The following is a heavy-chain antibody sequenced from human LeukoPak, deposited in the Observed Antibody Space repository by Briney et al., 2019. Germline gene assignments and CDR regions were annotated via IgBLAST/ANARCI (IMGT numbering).Heavy chain of an antibody. CDR2: TYYSGNT. D-gene: IGHD6-13*01. CDR1: GGSIISYY. V-gene: IGHV4-59*01. Sequence: SDTLSLTCTVSGGSIISYYWSWIRHPPGKGLEWIGYTYYSGNTNYNPSLKSRVTISVDTSKNQFSLKLSSVLAADTDVYYCARDRYSRSWLPDYYYYYGMDVWGEGTTVTVSS. CDR3: ARDRYSRSWLPDYYYYYGMDV. J-gene: IGHJ6*04.